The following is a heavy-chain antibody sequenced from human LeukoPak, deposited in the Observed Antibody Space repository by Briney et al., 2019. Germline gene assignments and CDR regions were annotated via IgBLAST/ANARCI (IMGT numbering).Heavy chain of an antibody. CDR1: GFTFSDYY. CDR3: ARDFLWLRWFPDYYYYYYMDV. V-gene: IGHV3-11*04. CDR2: ISSSGSTI. D-gene: IGHD2/OR15-2a*01. Sequence: GGSLRLSCAASGFTFSDYYMSWIRQAPGKGLEWVSYISSSGSTIYYADSVKGRFTISRDNAKNSLYLQMNSLRAEDTAVYYCARDFLWLRWFPDYYYYYYMDVWGKGTTVTVSS. J-gene: IGHJ6*03.